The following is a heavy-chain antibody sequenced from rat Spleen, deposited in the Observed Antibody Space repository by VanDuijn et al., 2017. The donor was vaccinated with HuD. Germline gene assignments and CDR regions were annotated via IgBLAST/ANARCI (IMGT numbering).Heavy chain of an antibody. V-gene: IGHV2S8*01. D-gene: IGHD4-3*01. CDR1: GFSLTSYG. J-gene: IGHJ2*01. CDR2: ISSGGST. Sequence: QVQLKESGPDLVQPSQTLSLTCTVSGFSLTSYGVSWVRQPPGKGLEWMAAISSGGSTYYNSVLKSRLSISRDTSKSQVFLKRNSLQTEDTAMYFCAAYNSGYYFDYWGQGVMVTVSS. CDR3: AAYNSGYYFDY.